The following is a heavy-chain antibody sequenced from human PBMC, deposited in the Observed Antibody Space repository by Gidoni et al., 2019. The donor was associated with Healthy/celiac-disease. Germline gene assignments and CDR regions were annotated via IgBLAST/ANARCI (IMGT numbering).Heavy chain of an antibody. CDR1: GFTCSRYA. D-gene: IGHD3-22*01. CDR2: ISGSGGST. CDR3: AKSRDYYDSSGQPYYFDY. J-gene: IGHJ4*02. V-gene: IGHV3-23*01. Sequence: EVQLLECGGGLVQPGGYLRLSCADSGFTCSRYAMSWVRQAPGKGLEWVSAISGSGGSTYYADSVKSRFTISRDNSKNTLYLQMNSLRAEDTAVYYCAKSRDYYDSSGQPYYFDYWGQGTLVTVSS.